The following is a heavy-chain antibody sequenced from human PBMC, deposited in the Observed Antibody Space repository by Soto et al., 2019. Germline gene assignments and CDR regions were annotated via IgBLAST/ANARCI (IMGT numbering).Heavy chain of an antibody. CDR1: GFTFSSYA. V-gene: IGHV3-30-3*01. D-gene: IGHD2-15*01. J-gene: IGHJ6*02. CDR3: ARDQDTPGGMDV. Sequence: PGGSLRLSCAASGFTFSSYAMHWVRQAPGKGLEWVAVISYDGSNKYYADSVKGRFTISRDNSKNTLYLQMNSLRAEDTAVYYCARDQDTPGGMDVWGQGTTVTVSS. CDR2: ISYDGSNK.